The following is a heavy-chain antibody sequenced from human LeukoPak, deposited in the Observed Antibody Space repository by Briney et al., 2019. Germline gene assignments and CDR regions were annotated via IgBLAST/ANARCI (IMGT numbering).Heavy chain of an antibody. J-gene: IGHJ4*02. Sequence: SETLSLTCTVSGGSISSSGYYWGWVRQPPGKGLEWIGSIYHSGSTYYNPSLKSRVTISVDTSKNQFSLKLSSVTAADTAVYYCARDIKRKGLRLGELSLGIYYFDYWGQGTLVTVSS. V-gene: IGHV4-39*07. CDR3: ARDIKRKGLRLGELSLGIYYFDY. CDR2: IYHSGST. CDR1: GGSISSSGYY. D-gene: IGHD3-16*02.